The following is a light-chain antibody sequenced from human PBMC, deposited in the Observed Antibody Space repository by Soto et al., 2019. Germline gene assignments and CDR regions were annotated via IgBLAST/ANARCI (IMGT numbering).Light chain of an antibody. CDR3: SSKTSSSSPFV. V-gene: IGLV2-14*01. CDR1: TSDVGAYNY. Sequence: QSALTQPASVSGSPGQSITISCTGSTSDVGAYNYVSWYKHHPGQAPQLMIYEVSNRPSGVSNRFSGSKSGNTASLTISGLQADAEGDYYCSSKTSSSSPFVFGTGTKVTVL. CDR2: EVS. J-gene: IGLJ1*01.